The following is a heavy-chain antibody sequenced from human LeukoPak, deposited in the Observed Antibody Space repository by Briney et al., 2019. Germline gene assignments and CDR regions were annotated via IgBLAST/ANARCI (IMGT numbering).Heavy chain of an antibody. CDR3: ARAFYYGSGSHSIDY. CDR1: GYTFTGYF. Sequence: GASVKVSCKASGYTFTGYFMHWVQQAPGQGLEWMGWINPNSGATNYAQKFQGRVTMTRDTSISTAYMELSRLRSDDTAVYYCARAFYYGSGSHSIDYWGQGTLVTVSS. D-gene: IGHD3-10*01. J-gene: IGHJ4*02. CDR2: INPNSGAT. V-gene: IGHV1-2*02.